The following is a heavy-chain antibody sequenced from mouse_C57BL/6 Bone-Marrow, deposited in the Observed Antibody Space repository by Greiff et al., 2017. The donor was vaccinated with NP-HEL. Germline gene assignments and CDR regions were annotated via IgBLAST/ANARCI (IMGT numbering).Heavy chain of an antibody. CDR1: GYSITSDY. J-gene: IGHJ4*01. CDR3: ARRGVLYPDYAMDY. Sequence: DVHLVESGPGLVKPSQTLSLTCSVTGYSITSDYWNWIRKFPGNKLEYMGYISYSGSTYYNPSPKSRISITRDTSKNQYYLQLNSVTTEDTATYYCARRGVLYPDYAMDYWGQGTSVTVSS. CDR2: ISYSGST. V-gene: IGHV3-8*01.